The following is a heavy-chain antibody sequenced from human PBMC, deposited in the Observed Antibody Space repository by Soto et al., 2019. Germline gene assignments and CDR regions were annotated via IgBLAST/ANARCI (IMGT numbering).Heavy chain of an antibody. CDR1: GLTFNRYW. J-gene: IGHJ3*02. D-gene: IGHD3-16*01. CDR2: INTDGSNT. Sequence: GGSLRLSCAASGLTFNRYWMHWVRHAPGKGLVWVSHINTDGSNTNYADSVKGRFTISRDNAKSTLFLQMNSLRDEDTAVYYCARDRAPMLYDIWGQGTMVTVSS. V-gene: IGHV3-74*01. CDR3: ARDRAPMLYDI.